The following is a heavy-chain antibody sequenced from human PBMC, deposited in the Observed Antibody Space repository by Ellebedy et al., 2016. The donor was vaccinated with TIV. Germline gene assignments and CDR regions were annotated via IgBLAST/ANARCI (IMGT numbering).Heavy chain of an antibody. D-gene: IGHD6-13*01. CDR1: GGSISSYY. J-gene: IGHJ3*02. Sequence: MPSETLSLTCTVSGGSISSYYWSWIRQLPGKGLEWIGYISYSGSTNYNPSLKSRVTISVDTSKNRFSLKLSSVTAADTAVYYCARVVWQQPVSYAFDIWGQGTMVTVSS. CDR3: ARVVWQQPVSYAFDI. CDR2: ISYSGST. V-gene: IGHV4-59*01.